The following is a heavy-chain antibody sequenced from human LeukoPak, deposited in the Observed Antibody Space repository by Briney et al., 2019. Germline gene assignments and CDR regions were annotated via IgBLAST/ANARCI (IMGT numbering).Heavy chain of an antibody. V-gene: IGHV4-34*01. CDR1: GGSFSGYY. CDR2: INRSGST. J-gene: IGHJ6*03. Sequence: SETLSLTCAVYGGSFSGYYWSWIRQPPGKGLEWIGEINRSGSTNYNPSLKSRVTISVDTSKNQFSLKLSSVTAADTAVYYRARGYYMDVWGKGTTVTVSS. CDR3: ARGYYMDV.